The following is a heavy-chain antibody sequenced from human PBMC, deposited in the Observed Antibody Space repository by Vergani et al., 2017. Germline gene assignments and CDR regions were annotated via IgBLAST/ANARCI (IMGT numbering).Heavy chain of an antibody. CDR2: IYPGNSAT. J-gene: IGHJ6*03. D-gene: IGHD3-22*01. CDR1: GYSFTSYW. Sequence: EVQLVQSGAEVKKPGESLKISCKGSGYSFTSYWIGWVRQMPGKGLEWMGIIYPGNSATRYSPSFQGQVTISADKSISTAYLQWSSLKASDTAMYYCARQNYYDSSGYLDPYYYYYYMDVWGKGTTVTVSS. CDR3: ARQNYYDSSGYLDPYYYYYYMDV. V-gene: IGHV5-51*01.